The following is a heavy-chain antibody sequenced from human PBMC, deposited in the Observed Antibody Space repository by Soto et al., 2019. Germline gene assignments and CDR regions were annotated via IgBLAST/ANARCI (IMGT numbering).Heavy chain of an antibody. Sequence: SEPLSLTCAVSGGSISSGGYSWSWIRQPPGKGLEWIGYIYHSGSTYYNPSLKSRVTISVDTSKNKFSLKLSSVTAADTAVYYCATQEVGGTYVYTFDPWGQGTLVTVSS. V-gene: IGHV4-30-2*03. CDR2: IYHSGST. J-gene: IGHJ5*02. CDR3: ATQEVGGTYVYTFDP. CDR1: GGSISSGGYS. D-gene: IGHD1-26*01.